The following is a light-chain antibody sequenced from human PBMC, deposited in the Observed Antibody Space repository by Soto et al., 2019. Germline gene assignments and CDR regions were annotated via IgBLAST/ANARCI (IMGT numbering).Light chain of an antibody. CDR3: QHYGGSIT. J-gene: IGKJ5*01. CDR2: DAF. Sequence: EIVLTQSPGTLSLSLGDTATLSCRASQSVSSSYLAWYQHKPGQAPRLLIYDAFRRATGIPDRFRGSGSGTDFTLTISSLDPEDFAVYYCQHYGGSITFGQGTRLEI. V-gene: IGKV3-20*01. CDR1: QSVSSSY.